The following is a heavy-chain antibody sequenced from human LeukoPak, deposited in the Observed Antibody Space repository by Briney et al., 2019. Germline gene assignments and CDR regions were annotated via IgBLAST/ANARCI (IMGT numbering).Heavy chain of an antibody. CDR1: GGSFSGYY. D-gene: IGHD3-3*01. CDR2: INHSGST. Sequence: SETLSLTCAVYGGSFSGYYWSWIRQPPGKGLEWIGEINHSGSTNYNPSLKSRVTISVDTSKNRFSLKLSSVTAADTAVYYCARGKDYYDFWSGYLAPFDYWGQGTLVTVSS. J-gene: IGHJ4*02. V-gene: IGHV4-34*01. CDR3: ARGKDYYDFWSGYLAPFDY.